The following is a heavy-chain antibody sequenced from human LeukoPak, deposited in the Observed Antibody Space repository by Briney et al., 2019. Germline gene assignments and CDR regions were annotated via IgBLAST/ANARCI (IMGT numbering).Heavy chain of an antibody. Sequence: GGSLRLSCAASGFTFSSYSMNWVRQAPGKGLEWVSSISSSSSYIYYADSVKGRFTISRDNAKNSLYLQMNSLRAEDTALYYCARAARYYYGPQPLDYWGQGTLVTVSS. J-gene: IGHJ4*02. V-gene: IGHV3-21*04. CDR2: ISSSSSYI. D-gene: IGHD3-10*01. CDR3: ARAARYYYGPQPLDY. CDR1: GFTFSSYS.